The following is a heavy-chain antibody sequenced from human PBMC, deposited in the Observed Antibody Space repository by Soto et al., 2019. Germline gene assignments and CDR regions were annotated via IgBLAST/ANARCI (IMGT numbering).Heavy chain of an antibody. D-gene: IGHD4-17*01. CDR2: IIPILGIA. CDR1: GGTFSSYT. Sequence: SVKVSCKASGGTFSSYTISWVRQAPGQGLEWMGRIIPILGIANYAQKFQGRVTITADKSTSTAYMELSSLRSEDTAVYYCARDSYGDYPHIDYWGQGTLVTVSS. CDR3: ARDSYGDYPHIDY. J-gene: IGHJ4*02. V-gene: IGHV1-69*04.